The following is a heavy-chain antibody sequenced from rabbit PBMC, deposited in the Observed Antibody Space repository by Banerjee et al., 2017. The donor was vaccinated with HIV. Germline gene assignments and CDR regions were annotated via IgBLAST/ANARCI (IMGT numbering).Heavy chain of an antibody. CDR1: GFSFSSSYW. J-gene: IGHJ6*01. D-gene: IGHD6-1*01. Sequence: QSLEESGGDLVKPGASLTLTCTASGFSFSSSYWICWVRQAPGKGLEWIACIYAGYSGNIYYASWVNGRFTISKTSSTTVTLQMTSLTAADTATYFCARRDGGYVAYGYAYYGMDLWGPGTLVTVS. CDR3: ARRDGGYVAYGYAYYGMDL. CDR2: IYAGYSGNI. V-gene: IGHV1S40*01.